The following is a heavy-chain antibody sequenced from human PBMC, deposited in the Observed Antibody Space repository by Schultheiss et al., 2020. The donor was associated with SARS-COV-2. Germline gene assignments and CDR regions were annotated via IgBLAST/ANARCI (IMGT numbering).Heavy chain of an antibody. V-gene: IGHV4-59*08. CDR2: IYYSGST. D-gene: IGHD1-14*01. CDR3: ARTFLSPEGGYYYGMDV. J-gene: IGHJ6*02. Sequence: GSLRLSCTVSGGSISSYYWSWIRQPAGKGLEWIGYIYYSGSTYYNPSLKSRVTISVDTSKNQFSLKLSSVTAADTAVYYCARTFLSPEGGYYYGMDVWGQGTTVTVSS. CDR1: GGSISSYY.